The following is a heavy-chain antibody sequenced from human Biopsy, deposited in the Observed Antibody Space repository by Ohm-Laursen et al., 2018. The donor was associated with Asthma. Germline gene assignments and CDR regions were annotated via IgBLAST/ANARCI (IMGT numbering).Heavy chain of an antibody. CDR1: GFTFSDSY. J-gene: IGHJ3*02. Sequence: GSLRLSCSASGFTFSDSYMSWIRQAPGKGLEWISYIGSTRLYTNSADSVKGRFTISRDNSKNTLFLHMNSLRADDTAVYYCAKGMDTFDIWGQGTLVTVSS. D-gene: IGHD5-18*01. V-gene: IGHV3-11*05. CDR2: IGSTRLYT. CDR3: AKGMDTFDI.